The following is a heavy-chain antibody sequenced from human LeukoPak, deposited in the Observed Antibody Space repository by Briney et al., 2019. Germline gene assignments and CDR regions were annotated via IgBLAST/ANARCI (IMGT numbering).Heavy chain of an antibody. CDR3: AKGLGSGYSQFDF. J-gene: IGHJ4*02. V-gene: IGHV3-33*06. D-gene: IGHD3-22*01. Sequence: GGSLRLSCAASGFTFSTYVMHWVRQAPGKGLEWVAGIWHDGSKEYYADSVKGRFTISRENSKNILHMQMNSLRADDTALYYCAKGLGSGYSQFDFWGQGTLVTVSS. CDR2: IWHDGSKE. CDR1: GFTFSTYV.